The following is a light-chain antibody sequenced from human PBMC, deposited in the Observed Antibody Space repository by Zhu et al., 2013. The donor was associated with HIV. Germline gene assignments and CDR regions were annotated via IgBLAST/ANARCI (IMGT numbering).Light chain of an antibody. CDR3: QQYGSSPQYS. Sequence: IVLTQSPGTLTLSPGERAALSCRASQSVSSSYLAWYQQRLGQAPRLLIYGASSRATGIPDRFSGSGSGTDFTLTISRLEPEDFAVYYCQQYGSSPQYSFGQGTKLEIK. J-gene: IGKJ2*03. CDR2: GAS. CDR1: QSVSSSY. V-gene: IGKV3-20*01.